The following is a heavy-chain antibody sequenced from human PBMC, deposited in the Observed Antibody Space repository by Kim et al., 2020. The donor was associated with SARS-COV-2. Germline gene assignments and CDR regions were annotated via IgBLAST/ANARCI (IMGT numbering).Heavy chain of an antibody. CDR1: GFSFRTYI. CDR2: ISYDGREK. J-gene: IGHJ6*03. Sequence: GGSLRLSCSASGFSFRTYIMHWVRQAPGKGPEWVALISYDGREKYFADSEKGRFTISRDNSKNTMYLQMSGLRVEDTAVYYCARDSMIRGASYYSYMDVWGKGTTVTVSS. V-gene: IGHV3-30*03. CDR3: ARDSMIRGASYYSYMDV. D-gene: IGHD3-10*01.